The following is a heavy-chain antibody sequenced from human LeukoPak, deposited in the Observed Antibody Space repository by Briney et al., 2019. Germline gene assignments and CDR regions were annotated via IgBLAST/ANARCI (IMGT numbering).Heavy chain of an antibody. V-gene: IGHV3-7*01. J-gene: IGHJ4*02. CDR2: IKQDGSEK. Sequence: GGSLRLSCAASGFTFSSYWMSWVRQAPGKGLEWVANIKQDGSEKYYVDSAKGRFTISRDNAKNSLYLQMNSLRAEGTAVYYCARKRGSWSLDYWGQGTLVTVSS. D-gene: IGHD6-13*01. CDR1: GFTFSSYW. CDR3: ARKRGSWSLDY.